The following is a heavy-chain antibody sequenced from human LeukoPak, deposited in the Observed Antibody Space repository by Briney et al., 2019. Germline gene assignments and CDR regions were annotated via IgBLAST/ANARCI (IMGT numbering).Heavy chain of an antibody. Sequence: SETLSLTCTVSGGSISSSSYYWGWIRQPPGKGLEWIGSIYYSGSTYYNPSLKSRVTISVDTSKNQFTLKMSSVTAADTAVYYCARPRTTGTAYAAFDIWGQGTMVTVSS. CDR3: ARPRTTGTAYAAFDI. V-gene: IGHV4-39*01. CDR1: GGSISSSSYY. D-gene: IGHD1-1*01. J-gene: IGHJ3*02. CDR2: IYYSGST.